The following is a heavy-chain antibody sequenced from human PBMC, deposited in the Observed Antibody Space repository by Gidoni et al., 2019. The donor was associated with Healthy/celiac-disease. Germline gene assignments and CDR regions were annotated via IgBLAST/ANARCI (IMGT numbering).Heavy chain of an antibody. J-gene: IGHJ3*02. CDR1: GYTFTSYD. D-gene: IGHD3-22*01. CDR3: ARGSNYYDSSGYYDPDAFDI. Sequence: QVQLVQSGAEVKKPGASVKVSCKASGYTFTSYDINWVRQATGPGLEWMGWMNPNSGNTGYAQKCQGRVTMTRNTSISTAYMELSSLRSEDTAVYYCARGSNYYDSSGYYDPDAFDIWGQGTMVTVSS. CDR2: MNPNSGNT. V-gene: IGHV1-8*01.